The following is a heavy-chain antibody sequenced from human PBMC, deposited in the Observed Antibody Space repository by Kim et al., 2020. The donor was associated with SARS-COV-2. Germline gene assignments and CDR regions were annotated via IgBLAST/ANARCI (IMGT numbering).Heavy chain of an antibody. D-gene: IGHD2-15*01. V-gene: IGHV3-11*06. J-gene: IGHJ6*02. CDR3: ASNGCSGGSCYHYYGMDV. Sequence: KGRFNISRENAKNSLCLQMNSLRAEDTAVYYCASNGCSGGSCYHYYGMDVWGQGTTVTVSS.